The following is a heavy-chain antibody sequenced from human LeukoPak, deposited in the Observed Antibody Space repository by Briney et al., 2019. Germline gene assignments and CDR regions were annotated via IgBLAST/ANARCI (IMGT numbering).Heavy chain of an antibody. V-gene: IGHV1-8*01. J-gene: IGHJ6*02. Sequence: GASVKVSCKASGYTFTSYDINWVRQATGQGLEWMGWMNPNSGNTGYAQKFQGRVTMTRNTSISTAYMELNSLRSEDTAVYYCARAVAGGSYYGMDAWGQGTTVTVSS. CDR2: MNPNSGNT. CDR3: ARAVAGGSYYGMDA. D-gene: IGHD6-19*01. CDR1: GYTFTSYD.